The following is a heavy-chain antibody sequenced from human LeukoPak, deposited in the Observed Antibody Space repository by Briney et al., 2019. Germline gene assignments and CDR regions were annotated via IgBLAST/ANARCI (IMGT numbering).Heavy chain of an antibody. CDR3: ARDKLGYCRSSSCSGSHFDY. CDR1: GFTFGNYW. Sequence: GGSLRLSCAASGFTFGNYWMSWVRQAPGKGLEWVANIKEDGSEKYYVDSVKDRFTISRDNARNSLYLQLNSLRAEDTAVYYCARDKLGYCRSSSCSGSHFDYWGQGTLVTVSS. CDR2: IKEDGSEK. D-gene: IGHD2-15*01. J-gene: IGHJ4*02. V-gene: IGHV3-7*03.